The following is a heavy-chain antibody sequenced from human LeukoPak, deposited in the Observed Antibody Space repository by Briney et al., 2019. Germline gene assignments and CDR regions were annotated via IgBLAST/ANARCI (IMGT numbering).Heavy chain of an antibody. D-gene: IGHD3-3*01. Sequence: PGGSLRLSCAASGFTFSSYGMHWVRQAPGKGLEWVASIRYDGSNKYYADSVKGRFTISRDNSKNTLYLQMNSLRAEDTAVYYCAKIDDFWSGYYKDYYYYMDVWGKGTTVTVSS. V-gene: IGHV3-30*02. CDR1: GFTFSSYG. CDR3: AKIDDFWSGYYKDYYYYMDV. CDR2: IRYDGSNK. J-gene: IGHJ6*03.